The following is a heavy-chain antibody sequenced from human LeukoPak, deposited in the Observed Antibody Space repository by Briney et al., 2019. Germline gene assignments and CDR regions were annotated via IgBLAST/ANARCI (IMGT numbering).Heavy chain of an antibody. Sequence: GGSLRLSCAASGFSFSSYGIHWVRQAPGKGLEWVAVIGYDGSNKYYADSVKGRFTISRDNSKNTLYLQMNGLRTEDTAVYFCAKEIYYDSSAFFDYWGQGTLVTVSS. CDR2: IGYDGSNK. J-gene: IGHJ4*02. CDR1: GFSFSSYG. CDR3: AKEIYYDSSAFFDY. D-gene: IGHD3-22*01. V-gene: IGHV3-30*18.